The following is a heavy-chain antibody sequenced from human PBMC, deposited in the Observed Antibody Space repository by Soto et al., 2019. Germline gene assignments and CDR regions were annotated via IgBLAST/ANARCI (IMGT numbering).Heavy chain of an antibody. Sequence: KPSETLSLTCAVSGGSITTSDYSWSWIRQPPGRGLEWIGSIYHTGATHYIPSLKSRLTMSLDKSKNHFSLDLSSVTAADTALYYCVRERTIFGVAPGGGVDVWGQGTTVTVSS. J-gene: IGHJ6*02. CDR2: IYHTGAT. CDR1: GGSITTSDYS. D-gene: IGHD3-3*01. CDR3: VRERTIFGVAPGGGVDV. V-gene: IGHV4-30-2*01.